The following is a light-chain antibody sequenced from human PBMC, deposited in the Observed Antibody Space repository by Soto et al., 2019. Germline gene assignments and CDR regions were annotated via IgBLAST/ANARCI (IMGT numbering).Light chain of an antibody. CDR2: LGS. CDR1: QSLLHSKGYNY. V-gene: IGKV2-28*01. J-gene: IGKJ4*01. Sequence: DMVMNQSPLSLPVTPGEPASISFRSSQSLLHSKGYNYLDWYLQKPGQSRQLLIYLGSNRSSGVAERFSRSGSGTELTLKISRVAAEDVGVYDCMRALQAAITFRGGTKVDI. CDR3: MRALQAAIT.